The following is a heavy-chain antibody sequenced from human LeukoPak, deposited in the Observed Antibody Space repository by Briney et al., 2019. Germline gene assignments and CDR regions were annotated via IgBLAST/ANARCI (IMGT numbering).Heavy chain of an antibody. V-gene: IGHV4-39*07. J-gene: IGHJ4*02. D-gene: IGHD3-10*01. CDR3: AREIDPSDYYGSGSN. CDR1: GGSISSSSYY. Sequence: SETLSLTCTVSGGSISSSSYYWGWIRQPPGKGLEWIGSIYYSGSTYYNPSLKSRVTISVDTSKNQFSLKLSSVTAADTAVYYCAREIDPSDYYGSGSNWGQGTLVTVSS. CDR2: IYYSGST.